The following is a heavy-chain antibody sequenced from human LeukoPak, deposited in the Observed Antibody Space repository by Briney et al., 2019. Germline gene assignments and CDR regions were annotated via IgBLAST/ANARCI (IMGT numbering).Heavy chain of an antibody. V-gene: IGHV4-39*01. Sequence: SETLSLTCTVSGGSIRSSSYYWGWIRQPPGKGLEWIGGIYYSGSTYYNPSLKSRVTISVDTSKNQFSLKLSSVTAANTAVYYCARGGSLLWFGELSGEEDYFDYWGQGTLVTVSS. CDR3: ARGGSLLWFGELSGEEDYFDY. J-gene: IGHJ4*02. D-gene: IGHD3-10*01. CDR2: IYYSGST. CDR1: GGSIRSSSYY.